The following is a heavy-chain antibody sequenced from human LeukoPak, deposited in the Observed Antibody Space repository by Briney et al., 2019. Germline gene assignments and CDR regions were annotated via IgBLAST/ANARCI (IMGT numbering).Heavy chain of an antibody. J-gene: IGHJ4*02. CDR2: IKQDGSEK. Sequence: GGSLRLSCAASGFTFSSYWMSWVRQAPGKGLEWVANIKQDGSEKYYVDSVKGRFTISRDNAKNTLYLQMNSLRAEDTAVYYCATRGGQWFGELLQYYFDYWGQGTLVTVSS. CDR1: GFTFSSYW. V-gene: IGHV3-7*03. D-gene: IGHD3-10*01. CDR3: ATRGGQWFGELLQYYFDY.